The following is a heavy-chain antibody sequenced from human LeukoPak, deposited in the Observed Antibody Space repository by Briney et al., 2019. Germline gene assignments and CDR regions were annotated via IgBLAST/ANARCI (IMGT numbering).Heavy chain of an antibody. CDR2: ISYSGST. V-gene: IGHV4-39*01. CDR3: ATGPKYYDILTGPRSWFDP. D-gene: IGHD3-9*01. CDR1: GGSISTSTYY. Sequence: SETLSLTCTVSGGSISTSTYYWGWIRQPPGKGLEWIGSISYSGSTYNNPSLKSRVTISVDTSKDQFSLKLSSVTAPDTAVYYCATGPKYYDILTGPRSWFDPWGQGTLVTVSS. J-gene: IGHJ5*02.